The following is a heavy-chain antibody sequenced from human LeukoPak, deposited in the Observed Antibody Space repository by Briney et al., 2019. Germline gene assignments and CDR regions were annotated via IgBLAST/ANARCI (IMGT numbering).Heavy chain of an antibody. Sequence: GGSLRLSCAASGFTFSSYAMNWVRQAPGKGLEWVSTISGGGGSTYYADSVKGRFTISRDNAKNSLYLQMNSLRAEDTAVYYCARGTYGDSYYFDYWGQGTLVTVSS. CDR2: ISGGGGST. CDR3: ARGTYGDSYYFDY. D-gene: IGHD4-17*01. CDR1: GFTFSSYA. J-gene: IGHJ4*02. V-gene: IGHV3-23*01.